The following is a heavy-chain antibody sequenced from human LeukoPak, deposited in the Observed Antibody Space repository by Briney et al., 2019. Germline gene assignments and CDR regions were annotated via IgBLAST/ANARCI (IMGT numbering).Heavy chain of an antibody. V-gene: IGHV3-23*01. Sequence: GGSLRLSCAASGFTFASYAMRWVRQAPGKGLEWVSSITGSGDTTYYADSVKGRFTISRDNSKNTLYLQMNSLRAEDTALYYCADSNYWYQVDYWGQGTLVTVSS. CDR2: ITGSGDTT. D-gene: IGHD4-11*01. J-gene: IGHJ4*02. CDR1: GFTFASYA. CDR3: ADSNYWYQVDY.